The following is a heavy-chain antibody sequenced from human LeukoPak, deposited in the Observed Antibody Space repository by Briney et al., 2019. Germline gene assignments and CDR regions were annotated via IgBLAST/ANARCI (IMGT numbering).Heavy chain of an antibody. J-gene: IGHJ5*02. V-gene: IGHV3-23*01. CDR1: GFTFSSYA. D-gene: IGHD2-15*01. CDR2: ISGSGGST. Sequence: GGSLRLSCAASGFTFSSYAMSWVRQAPGKGLEWVSAISGSGGSTYHADSVKGRFTISRDNSKNTLYLQMNSLRAEDTAVYYCAKDPEVVFDPHVWFDPWGQGTLVTVSS. CDR3: AKDPEVVFDPHVWFDP.